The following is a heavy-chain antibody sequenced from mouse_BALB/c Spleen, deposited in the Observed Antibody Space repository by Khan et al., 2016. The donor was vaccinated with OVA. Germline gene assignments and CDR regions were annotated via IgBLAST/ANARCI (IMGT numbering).Heavy chain of an antibody. V-gene: IGHV3-2*02. Sequence: VKFLESGPGLVNPSQSLSLTCTVAGYSISSNYAWSWIRQFPGNKLEWMGYISYSGSTSYNPSLKSRMSITRDTSKNTFFLQLNSLTAEDTATYYCARQNYYCYDFDYWGQGTSVTVSP. D-gene: IGHD1-1*01. CDR3: ARQNYYCYDFDY. CDR2: ISYSGST. J-gene: IGHJ4*01. CDR1: GYSISSNYA.